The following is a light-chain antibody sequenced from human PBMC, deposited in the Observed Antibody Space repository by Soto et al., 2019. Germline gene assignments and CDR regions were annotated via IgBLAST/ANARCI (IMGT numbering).Light chain of an antibody. CDR2: VAS. V-gene: IGKV3-15*01. CDR1: QRVSSN. CDR3: QQYNVWPLT. J-gene: IGKJ4*01. Sequence: IVMTQSPATLSVSPGERATLSCRASQRVSSNLAWYQQKPGQTPKLPIYVASTRATGIPARFSGSGSGTEFTLTISSLQSEDFAVYYCQQYNVWPLTFGGGTKVEFK.